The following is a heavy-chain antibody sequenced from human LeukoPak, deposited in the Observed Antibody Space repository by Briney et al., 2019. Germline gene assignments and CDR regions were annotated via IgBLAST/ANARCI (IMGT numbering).Heavy chain of an antibody. CDR3: AREAPYSSSWYYFDY. D-gene: IGHD6-13*01. CDR1: GFTFSIYA. CDR2: ISSRSTSI. J-gene: IGHJ4*02. V-gene: IGHV3-48*01. Sequence: GGSLRLSCAASGFTFSIYAMNWVRQAPGKGLEWISYISSRSTSIYYADSVKGRFTISRDNDKNTLFLQMNSLRAEDTAVYYCAREAPYSSSWYYFDYWGQGTLVTVSS.